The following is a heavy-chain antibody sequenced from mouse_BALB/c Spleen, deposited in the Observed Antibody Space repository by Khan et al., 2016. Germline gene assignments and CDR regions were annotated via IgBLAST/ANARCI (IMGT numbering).Heavy chain of an antibody. V-gene: IGHV3-1*02. CDR3: ARYYYGGAPGFAY. CDR2: IHYSGST. CDR1: GFSITSDYS. Sequence: EVQLQESGPDLVKPSQSLSLTCTVTGFSITSDYSWHWIRQFPGNKLEWMGYIHYSGSTNYNPSIKNRISITRDTSKNQFFLQLNSVTTEDTATFYCARYYYGGAPGFAYWGQGTLVTVSA. J-gene: IGHJ3*01. D-gene: IGHD1-1*01.